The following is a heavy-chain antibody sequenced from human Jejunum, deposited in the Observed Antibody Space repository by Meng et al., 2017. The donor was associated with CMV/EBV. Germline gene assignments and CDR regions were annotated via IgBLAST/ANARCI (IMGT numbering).Heavy chain of an antibody. CDR3: AHLDGTTWYYYDY. V-gene: IGHV2-5*01. CDR1: GSSLTTSGVA. CDR2: IYWNGNK. Sequence: GSSLTTSGVAVGWIRQPPGKALEWLAHIYWNGNKYYSTSLKSRLTITKDTSKNQVVLTMTNVDPVDTATYYCAHLDGTTWYYYDYWGQGTLVTVSS. J-gene: IGHJ4*02. D-gene: IGHD5-24*01.